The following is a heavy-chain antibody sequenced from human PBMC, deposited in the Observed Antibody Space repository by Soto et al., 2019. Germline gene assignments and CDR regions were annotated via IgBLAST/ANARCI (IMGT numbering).Heavy chain of an antibody. CDR3: GRSRSSGWYQTY. Sequence: SETLCVTCAVDGGSFSGYDWSWIRQPPGKGLEWIGEINHSGSTNYNPSLKSRVTISVDTSKNQFSLKLSSVTAADTAVYYCGRSRSSGWYQTYWGQGTLVTVSS. D-gene: IGHD6-19*01. V-gene: IGHV4-34*01. J-gene: IGHJ4*02. CDR1: GGSFSGYD. CDR2: INHSGST.